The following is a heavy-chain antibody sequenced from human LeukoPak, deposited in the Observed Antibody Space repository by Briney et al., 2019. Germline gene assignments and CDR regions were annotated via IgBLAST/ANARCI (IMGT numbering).Heavy chain of an antibody. J-gene: IGHJ3*01. CDR2: VKLDGSEK. CDR1: GHIFSDSW. CDR3: ARAASHGFDV. V-gene: IGHV3-7*05. Sequence: PGGSLTLPCVPSGHIFSDSWATWVRHAPGKGLEWGANVKLDGSEKYYVGSLKGRFTISKDNGENSLFLQMNSLRVDDTAVYYCARAASHGFDVWGQGTMVTVSS.